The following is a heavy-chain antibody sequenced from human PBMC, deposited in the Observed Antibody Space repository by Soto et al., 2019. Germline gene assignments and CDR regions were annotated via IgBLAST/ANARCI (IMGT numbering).Heavy chain of an antibody. D-gene: IGHD3-22*01. CDR3: ARSRYYYDSSGLDY. V-gene: IGHV4-61*01. Sequence: KPSETLSPTCTVSGGSVSSGSYYWSWIRQPPGKGLGWIGYIYYSGRTNYSPSLKSRVTISVDTSKNQFSLKLSSVTAADTAVYYCARSRYYYDSSGLDYWGQGTLVTVSS. J-gene: IGHJ4*02. CDR2: IYYSGRT. CDR1: GGSVSSGSYY.